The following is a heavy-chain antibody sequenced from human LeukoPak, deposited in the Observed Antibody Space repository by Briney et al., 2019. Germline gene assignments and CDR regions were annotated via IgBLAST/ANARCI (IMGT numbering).Heavy chain of an antibody. CDR3: ARRRDLYSGSYYPFDY. Sequence: ESLKISCKGSGYRFTNYWIGWVRQMPGKGLEWMGIIYPGDSETRYSPSFQGQVTISADKSISTAYLQWSSLKASDTAMYYCARRRDLYSGSYYPFDYWGQGTLVTVSS. V-gene: IGHV5-51*01. D-gene: IGHD1-26*01. CDR2: IYPGDSET. CDR1: GYRFTNYW. J-gene: IGHJ4*02.